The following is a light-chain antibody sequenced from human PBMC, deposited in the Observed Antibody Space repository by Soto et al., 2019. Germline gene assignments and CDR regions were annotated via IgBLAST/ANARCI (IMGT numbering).Light chain of an antibody. CDR3: QQYSTSPWT. CDR1: QTIFYSSNRKDY. Sequence: DIVMAQSPXXLXXCXGXSATINCRSSQTIFYSSNRKDYLAWYQQKPGQPPRVLIYWASTRESGVPDRFSGSGSGSDFTLTISNLQAEDVAVYYCQQYSTSPWTFGQGTKVDIK. J-gene: IGKJ1*01. CDR2: WAS. V-gene: IGKV4-1*01.